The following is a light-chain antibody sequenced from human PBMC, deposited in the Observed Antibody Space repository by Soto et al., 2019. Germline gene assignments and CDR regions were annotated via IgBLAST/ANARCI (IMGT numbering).Light chain of an antibody. CDR1: RDIANW. J-gene: IGKJ1*01. CDR2: GAS. CDR3: QQANSVPPT. Sequence: DIQMTQSPSSVSASVGDRVTITCRRSRDIANWFLWYQQKPGKAPKLLIFGASSLQSGVPSRFSGNRSGTDFTLTVSSLQPEDSATYFCQQANSVPPTFGQGTKVEI. V-gene: IGKV1-12*01.